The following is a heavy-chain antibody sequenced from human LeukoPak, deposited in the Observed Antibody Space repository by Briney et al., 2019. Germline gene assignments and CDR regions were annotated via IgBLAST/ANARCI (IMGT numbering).Heavy chain of an antibody. J-gene: IGHJ6*02. CDR2: IWYDGSNK. Sequence: GGSLRLSCAASGFTFSSYGMHWVRQAPGKGLEWVAVIWYDGSNKYYADSVKGRFTISRDNSKNTLYLQMNSLRAEDTAVYYCARYSSSPWGYGMDVWGQGTTVTVSS. CDR3: ARYSSSPWGYGMDV. D-gene: IGHD6-6*01. V-gene: IGHV3-33*01. CDR1: GFTFSSYG.